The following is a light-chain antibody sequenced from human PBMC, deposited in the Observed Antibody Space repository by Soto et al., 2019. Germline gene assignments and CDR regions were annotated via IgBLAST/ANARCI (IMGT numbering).Light chain of an antibody. CDR3: QHLNIFYVA. Sequence: DIQMTQSPSTLSASVGDRVTITCRASQNIYMWLAWYQQKPGKAPRVVINKASTLETGVPSRFSGSGLGTDFPPPTDSLRLVVFATFSCQHLNIFYVAFGKGTGGEVK. CDR2: KAS. J-gene: IGKJ1*01. V-gene: IGKV1-5*03. CDR1: QNIYMW.